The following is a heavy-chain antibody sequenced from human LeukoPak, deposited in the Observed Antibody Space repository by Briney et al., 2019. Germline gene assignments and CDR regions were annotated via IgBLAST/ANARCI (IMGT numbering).Heavy chain of an antibody. V-gene: IGHV3-15*01. J-gene: IGHJ6*02. CDR2: IKSKTDGGTT. CDR1: GFTFSNAW. CDR3: AKPRGDIYHYCGMDV. D-gene: IGHD3-16*01. Sequence: GGSLRLSCAASGFTFSNAWMSWVRQAPGKGLEWVGRIKSKTDGGTTDYAAPVKGRFTISRDDSKNTLYLQMNSLRAEDTAVYYCAKPRGDIYHYCGMDVWGQGTTVTVSS.